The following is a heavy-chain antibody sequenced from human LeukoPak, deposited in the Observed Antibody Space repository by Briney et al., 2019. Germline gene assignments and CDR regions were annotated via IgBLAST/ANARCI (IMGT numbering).Heavy chain of an antibody. CDR2: INSDGSNT. V-gene: IGHV3-74*01. Sequence: PGGSLRLSCAASGFTLSSYWMHWVRQAPGKGLVWVSRINSDGSNTNYADSVKGRFTISRDNAKNTLYLQMNSLRAEDTAVFYCARVRDISGHWGFLDYWGQGTLVTVSS. CDR3: ARVRDISGHWGFLDY. J-gene: IGHJ4*02. D-gene: IGHD6-19*01. CDR1: GFTLSSYW.